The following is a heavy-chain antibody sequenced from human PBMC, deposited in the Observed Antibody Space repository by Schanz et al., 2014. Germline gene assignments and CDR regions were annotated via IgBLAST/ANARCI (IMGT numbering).Heavy chain of an antibody. J-gene: IGHJ4*02. CDR2: IKQDESER. CDR1: GFTFSTYW. CDR3: ARDGVAATTDFEY. Sequence: EVQLVESGGGLVQPGGSLRLSCAASGFTFSTYWMSWVRQAPGKGLEWVANIKQDESERSYVDSVKGRFTISRDNAKNSLYLQMNSRRADDTAVYYCARDGVAATTDFEYWGQGALVTVSS. V-gene: IGHV3-7*01. D-gene: IGHD1-1*01.